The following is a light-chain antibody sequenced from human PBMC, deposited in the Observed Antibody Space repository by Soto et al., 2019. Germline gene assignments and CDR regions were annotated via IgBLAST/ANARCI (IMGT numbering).Light chain of an antibody. Sequence: QSALTQTRSVSGSPGQSVAISCTGTSRDVDAYDFVSWYQHHPGKAPKLIISEVSKRPSGVSHRFSGSKSGNTASLTISGLQAEDEADYFCCSFACSFYVFGTGTKVTVL. CDR1: SRDVDAYDF. V-gene: IGLV2-11*01. CDR3: CSFACSFYV. J-gene: IGLJ1*01. CDR2: EVS.